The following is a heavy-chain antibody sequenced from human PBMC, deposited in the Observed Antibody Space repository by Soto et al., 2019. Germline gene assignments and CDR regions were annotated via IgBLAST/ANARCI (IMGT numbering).Heavy chain of an antibody. J-gene: IGHJ4*02. D-gene: IGHD6-13*01. V-gene: IGHV4-34*01. Sequence: PSETLSLTCAVYGGSFSGYYWSWIRQPPGKGLEWIGEINHSGSTNYNPSLKSRVTISVDTSKNQFSLKLSSVTAADTAVYYCARASSSPTTLPFDYWGQGTLVTVSS. CDR2: INHSGST. CDR1: GGSFSGYY. CDR3: ARASSSPTTLPFDY.